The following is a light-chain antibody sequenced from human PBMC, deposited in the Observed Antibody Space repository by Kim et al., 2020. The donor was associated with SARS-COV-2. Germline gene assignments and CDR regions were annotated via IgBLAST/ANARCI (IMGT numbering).Light chain of an antibody. CDR1: QSVSSN. V-gene: IGKV3-15*01. CDR2: GAS. J-gene: IGKJ4*01. Sequence: SPGERATLSCRASQSVSSNLAWYQQKPGQAPRLLIYGASTRASGIPARFSGRGSGTDFTLTINSLQSEDFAVYYCQQYNNWPPLTFGGGTKVDIK. CDR3: QQYNNWPPLT.